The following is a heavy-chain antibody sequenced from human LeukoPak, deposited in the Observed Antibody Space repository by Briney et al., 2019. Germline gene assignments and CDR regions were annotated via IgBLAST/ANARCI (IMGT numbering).Heavy chain of an antibody. CDR1: GFTFTDYS. J-gene: IGHJ6*03. Sequence: GGSLRLSCAPSGFTFTDYSMNWVRQAPGKGLEWVASISTVSTYTFYADSVKGRFSISRDNVRNLLYLQMSSLGAEDTAVYCCARDGSGFYLYNYMDVWGKGTTVTVSS. CDR2: ISTVSTYT. D-gene: IGHD6-25*01. V-gene: IGHV3-21*06. CDR3: ARDGSGFYLYNYMDV.